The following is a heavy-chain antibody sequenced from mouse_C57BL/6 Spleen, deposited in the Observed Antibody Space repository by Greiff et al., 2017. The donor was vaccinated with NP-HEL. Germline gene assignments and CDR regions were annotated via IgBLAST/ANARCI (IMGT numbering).Heavy chain of an antibody. V-gene: IGHV1-52*01. CDR3: ASHYYGKDYFDY. CDR1: GYTFTSYW. D-gene: IGHD1-1*01. CDR2: IDPSDSET. Sequence: QVHVKQPGAELVRPGSSVKLSCKASGYTFTSYWMHWVKQRPIQGLEWIGNIDPSDSETHYNQKFKDKATLTVDKSSSTAYMQLSSLTSEDSAVYYCASHYYGKDYFDYWGQGTTLTVSS. J-gene: IGHJ2*01.